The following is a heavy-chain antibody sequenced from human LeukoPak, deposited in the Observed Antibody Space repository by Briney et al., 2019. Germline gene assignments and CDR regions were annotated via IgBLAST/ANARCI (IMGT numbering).Heavy chain of an antibody. V-gene: IGHV6-1*01. Sequence: SQTLSLTCAISGDSVSSNSGAWNWIRQSPSRGREWLGRTYYRSNWYSDYGVSLRGRITINPDTSKNQFSLQLKPLTPEDTAVYFCARYGSAWYIATWGQGTLVTVSS. CDR1: GDSVSSNSGA. J-gene: IGHJ4*02. CDR3: ARYGSAWYIAT. CDR2: TYYRSNWYS. D-gene: IGHD6-19*01.